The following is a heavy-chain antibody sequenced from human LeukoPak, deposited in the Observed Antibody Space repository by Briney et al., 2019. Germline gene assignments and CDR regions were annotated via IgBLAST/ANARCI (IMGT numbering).Heavy chain of an antibody. J-gene: IGHJ6*02. CDR2: ISYDGSNK. D-gene: IGHD3-16*01. Sequence: GGSLRLSCAASGFTFSSYGMHWVRQAPGKGLEWVAVISYDGSNKYYADSVKGRFTISRENSKNTLYLQMNSLRAEDTAVYYCAKSRGTYYYYYGMDVWGQGTTVTVSS. V-gene: IGHV3-30*18. CDR3: AKSRGTYYYYYGMDV. CDR1: GFTFSSYG.